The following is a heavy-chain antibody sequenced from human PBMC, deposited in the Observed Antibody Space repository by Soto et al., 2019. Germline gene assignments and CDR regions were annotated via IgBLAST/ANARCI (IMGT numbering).Heavy chain of an antibody. V-gene: IGHV1-46*01. Sequence: ASPKVSCKASGYTFTSYYMHWFRQAPGQGLEWMGIINPSGGSTSYAQKFQGRVTMTRDTSTSTVYMELSSLRSEDTAVYYCARVWSPTFYGMDVWGQGTTVTVSS. CDR2: INPSGGST. J-gene: IGHJ6*02. CDR3: ARVWSPTFYGMDV. D-gene: IGHD2-8*02. CDR1: GYTFTSYY.